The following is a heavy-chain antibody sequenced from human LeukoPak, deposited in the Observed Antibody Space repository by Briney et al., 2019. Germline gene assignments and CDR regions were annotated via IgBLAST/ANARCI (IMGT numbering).Heavy chain of an antibody. V-gene: IGHV1-69*05. D-gene: IGHD6-13*01. CDR2: IIPIFGTA. Sequence: ASVKVSCKASGGTFSSYAISWVRQAPGQGLEWMGGIIPIFGTANYAQKFQGRVTITRDTSASTAYMELSSLRSEDTAVYYCARDLSSSWYSYFDYWGQGTLVTVSS. J-gene: IGHJ4*02. CDR3: ARDLSSSWYSYFDY. CDR1: GGTFSSYA.